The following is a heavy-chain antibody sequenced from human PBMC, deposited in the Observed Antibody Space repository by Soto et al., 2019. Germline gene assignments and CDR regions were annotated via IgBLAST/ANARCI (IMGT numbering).Heavy chain of an antibody. CDR2: IYHSGST. CDR3: ASRPAVGATTPFDY. J-gene: IGHJ4*02. D-gene: IGHD1-26*01. V-gene: IGHV4-4*02. Sequence: QVQLQESGPGLVKPSGTLSLTCAVSGGSISSSNWWSWVRPPPGKGLEWIGEIYHSGSTNYNPSRKSRVTISVDKSKNQFSLKLSSVTAADTAVYYCASRPAVGATTPFDYWGQGTLVTVSS. CDR1: GGSISSSNW.